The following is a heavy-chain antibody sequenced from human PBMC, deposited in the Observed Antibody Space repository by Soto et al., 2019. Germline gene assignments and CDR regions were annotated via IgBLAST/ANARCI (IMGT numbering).Heavy chain of an antibody. CDR3: VKDHCSGDCYSEPYFDF. CDR1: GFTFSTYG. Sequence: GGSLRLSCAASGFTFSTYGMHWVRQAPGKGLEWMTVIWYDGSQKYYGDSVNGRFTISRDNSKNTVYLQMNSLRVEDTAVYYCVKDHCSGDCYSEPYFDFWGRGSQVTVSS. D-gene: IGHD2-21*02. CDR2: IWYDGSQK. V-gene: IGHV3-33*06. J-gene: IGHJ4*02.